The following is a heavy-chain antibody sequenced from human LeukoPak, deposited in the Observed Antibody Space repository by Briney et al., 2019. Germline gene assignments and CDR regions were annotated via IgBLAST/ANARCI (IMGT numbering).Heavy chain of an antibody. CDR1: GFTFSGHS. J-gene: IGHJ6*02. Sequence: GGALRLCCTASGFTFSGHSMTWVRQTPGKGLEWVSVIFGNGVKTYYADSLKGRFTISRDNSKSTLYLPLNSLRADDTAVYYCARVGDWSNYFGMDAWGQGTTVSVSS. D-gene: IGHD3-16*01. CDR3: ARVGDWSNYFGMDA. CDR2: IFGNGVKT. V-gene: IGHV3-23*01.